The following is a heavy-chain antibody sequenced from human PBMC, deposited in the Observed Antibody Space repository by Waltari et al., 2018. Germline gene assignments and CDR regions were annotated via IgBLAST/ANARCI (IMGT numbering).Heavy chain of an antibody. CDR1: GYSFTSYD. CDR3: SDSSGP. D-gene: IGHD3-22*01. J-gene: IGHJ5*02. CDR2: INTHSGEV. Sequence: VQLVQSGAEVKKPGASVKVSCEASGYSFTSYDVNWVRQATGQGLEWMGWINTHSGEVGYTKRFQGRITMTRNTSINTVYMELSSLTADDTATYYCSDSSGPWGQGTLVTVSS. V-gene: IGHV1-8*01.